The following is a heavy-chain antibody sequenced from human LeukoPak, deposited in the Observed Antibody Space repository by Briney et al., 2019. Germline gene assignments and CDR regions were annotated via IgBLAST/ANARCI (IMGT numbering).Heavy chain of an antibody. CDR3: ATHPSPYYYYYYMDV. V-gene: IGHV1-24*01. J-gene: IGHJ6*03. CDR1: GYTLTELS. CDR2: FDPEDGET. Sequence: ASVKVSCKVSGYTLTELSMHWVRQAPGKGLEWMGGFDPEDGETIYTQKFQGRVTMTEDTSTDTAYMELSSLRSEDTAVYYCATHPSPYYYYYYMDVWGKGTTVTVSS.